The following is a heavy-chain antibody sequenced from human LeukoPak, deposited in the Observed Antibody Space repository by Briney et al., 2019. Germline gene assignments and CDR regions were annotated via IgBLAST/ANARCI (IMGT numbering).Heavy chain of an antibody. CDR2: ISGSGGST. CDR3: AKAIKRDIGQFVAEAPFDY. V-gene: IGHV3-23*01. CDR1: GFTFSSYA. Sequence: GGSLRLSCAASGFTFSSYAMSWVRQAPGKGLEWVSAISGSGGSTYYADSVKGRFTISRDNSKNTLYLQMNSLRAEDTAVYYCAKAIKRDIGQFVAEAPFDYWGQGTLVTVSS. J-gene: IGHJ4*02. D-gene: IGHD5-12*01.